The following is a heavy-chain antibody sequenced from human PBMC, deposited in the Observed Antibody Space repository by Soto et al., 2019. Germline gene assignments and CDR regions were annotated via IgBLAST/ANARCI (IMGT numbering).Heavy chain of an antibody. J-gene: IGHJ6*02. CDR3: ATSTIFGVVTPKPYYYYGMDV. CDR2: IYPGDSDT. Sequence: GESLKISCKGSGYSFTSYWIGWVRQMPGKGLEWMGIIYPGDSDTRYSPSSQGQVTISADKSISTAYLQWSSLKASDTAMYYCATSTIFGVVTPKPYYYYGMDVWGQGTTVTVSS. D-gene: IGHD3-3*01. V-gene: IGHV5-51*01. CDR1: GYSFTSYW.